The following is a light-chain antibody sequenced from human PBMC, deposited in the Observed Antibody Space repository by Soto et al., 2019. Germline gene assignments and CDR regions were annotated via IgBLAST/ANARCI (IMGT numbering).Light chain of an antibody. CDR3: SSYAGSNNFV. CDR2: EVT. CDR1: SSDVGGYDS. J-gene: IGLJ1*01. V-gene: IGLV2-14*01. Sequence: VLTQPASVSGSPGQSVTVSCTGTSSDVGGYDSVSWYQQHPGKAPKLMIYEVTNRPSGVSNRFSGSKSGNTASLTVSGLQADDEAHYYCSSYAGSNNFVFGTGTKVTVL.